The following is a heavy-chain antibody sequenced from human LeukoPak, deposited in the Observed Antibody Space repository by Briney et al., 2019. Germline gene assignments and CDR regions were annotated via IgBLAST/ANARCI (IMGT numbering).Heavy chain of an antibody. CDR3: ARAYYYGSGSYLDY. D-gene: IGHD3-10*01. Sequence: SETLSLTCTVSGGSISSYYWSWIRQPAGKGLEWIGRIYTSGSTNYNPSLKSRVTMSVDTSKNQYSLKLSSVTAADTAVYYCARAYYYGSGSYLDYWGQGTLVTVSS. CDR2: IYTSGST. CDR1: GGSISSYY. J-gene: IGHJ4*02. V-gene: IGHV4-4*07.